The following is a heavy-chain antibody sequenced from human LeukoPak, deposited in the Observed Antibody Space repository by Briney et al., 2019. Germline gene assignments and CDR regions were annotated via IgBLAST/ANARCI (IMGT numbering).Heavy chain of an antibody. CDR3: ATHSSSWYLGLDY. D-gene: IGHD6-13*01. Sequence: SETLSLTCTVSGGSISSSSYYWGWIRQPPGKGLEWVGSIYYSGSTYYNPSLKSRVTISVDTSKNQFSLKLSSVTAADTAVYYCATHSSSWYLGLDYWGQGTLVTVSS. J-gene: IGHJ4*02. CDR1: GGSISSSSYY. V-gene: IGHV4-39*01. CDR2: IYYSGST.